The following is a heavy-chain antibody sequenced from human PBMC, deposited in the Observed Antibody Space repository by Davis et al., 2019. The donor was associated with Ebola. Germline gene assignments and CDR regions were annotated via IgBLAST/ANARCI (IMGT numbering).Heavy chain of an antibody. V-gene: IGHV3-30-3*01. CDR2: IWHDGSSK. D-gene: IGHD3-16*01. J-gene: IGHJ4*02. Sequence: GESLKISCAASGFTFSSYAFHWVRQAPGKGLEWVAVIWHDGSSKFYADSVRGRLTISRDNSKNTLYLQMNSLRAEDTATYYCARYCHYTDCSYFDCWGQGTMVAVSS. CDR1: GFTFSSYA. CDR3: ARYCHYTDCSYFDC.